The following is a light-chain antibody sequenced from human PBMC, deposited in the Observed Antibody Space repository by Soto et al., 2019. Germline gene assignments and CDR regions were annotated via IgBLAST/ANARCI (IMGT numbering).Light chain of an antibody. V-gene: IGKV3D-20*02. CDR3: QQSHGTPRT. Sequence: EIVLTQSPAPLSLSPGERATLSCRASQSVSSSYLAWYQQKPGQAPRLLIYGASSRATGIPDRFSGSGSGTDFTLTISTLQPEDFATYYCQQSHGTPRTFGGGTKVDIK. CDR2: GAS. J-gene: IGKJ4*01. CDR1: QSVSSSY.